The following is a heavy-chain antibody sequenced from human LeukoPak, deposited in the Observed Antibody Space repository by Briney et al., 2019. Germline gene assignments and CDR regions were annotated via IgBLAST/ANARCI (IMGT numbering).Heavy chain of an antibody. J-gene: IGHJ4*02. V-gene: IGHV1-69*04. CDR2: IIPILGIA. CDR3: ARDPRTTRDWED. Sequence: SVKVSCKASGYTFTSYGISWVRQAPGQGLEWMGRIIPILGIANYAQKFQGRVTITADKSTSTAYMELSSLRSEDTAVYYCARDPRTTRDWEDWGQGTLVTVSS. D-gene: IGHD2/OR15-2a*01. CDR1: GYTFTSYG.